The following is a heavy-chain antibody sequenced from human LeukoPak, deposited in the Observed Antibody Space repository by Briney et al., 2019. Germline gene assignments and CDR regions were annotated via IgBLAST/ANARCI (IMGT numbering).Heavy chain of an antibody. Sequence: SETLSLTCAVYGGSFSGYYRSWIRQPPGKGLEWIGEINHSGSTNYNPSLKSRVTISVDTSKNQFSLKLSSVTAADTAVYYCARGYDRQYWYFDLWGRGTLVTVSS. J-gene: IGHJ2*01. CDR2: INHSGST. D-gene: IGHD3-22*01. V-gene: IGHV4-34*01. CDR1: GGSFSGYY. CDR3: ARGYDRQYWYFDL.